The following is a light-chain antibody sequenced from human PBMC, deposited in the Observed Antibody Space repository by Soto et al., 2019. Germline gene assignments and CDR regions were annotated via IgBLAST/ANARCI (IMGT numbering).Light chain of an antibody. CDR3: QQYNNWPPWT. CDR2: GAS. CDR1: QSVSSN. J-gene: IGKJ1*01. V-gene: IGKV3-15*01. Sequence: EIVMTQSPATLSVSPRERATLSCRASQSVSSNLAWYQQKPGQAPRRLIYGASTRATGIPARFSGSGSGTEFTLTISSLQSEDFAVYYCQQYNNWPPWTFGQGTKVEIK.